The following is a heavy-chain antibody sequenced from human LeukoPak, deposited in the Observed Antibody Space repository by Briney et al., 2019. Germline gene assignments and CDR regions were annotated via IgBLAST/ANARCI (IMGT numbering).Heavy chain of an antibody. D-gene: IGHD6-13*01. CDR3: VAAGSFPY. CDR2: INPNSGGT. V-gene: IGHV1-2*02. J-gene: IGHJ4*02. Sequence: SVKVSCKASGYTFTRYFMHWVRQAPGQGREWMGWINPNSGGTNYAQKFQGRVTMTRDTYISTAYMELSRLRSGETAVYYCVAAGSFPYWGQGTLVTVSS. CDR1: GYTFTRYF.